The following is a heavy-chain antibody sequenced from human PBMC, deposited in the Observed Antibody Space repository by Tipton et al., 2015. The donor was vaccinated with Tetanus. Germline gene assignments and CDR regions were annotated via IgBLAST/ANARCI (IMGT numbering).Heavy chain of an antibody. Sequence: TLSLTCTVFGGSVSSGSYYWAWIRQPPGKGLEYIGYILYGASTHYNPSLKSRVTVSADPSQNQFSLKLSSVTAADTAVYYCARPSTTVTPRAFDAWGQGTMVTVSS. V-gene: IGHV4-61*01. CDR3: ARPSTTVTPRAFDA. CDR2: ILYGAST. D-gene: IGHD4-17*01. CDR1: GGSVSSGSYY. J-gene: IGHJ3*01.